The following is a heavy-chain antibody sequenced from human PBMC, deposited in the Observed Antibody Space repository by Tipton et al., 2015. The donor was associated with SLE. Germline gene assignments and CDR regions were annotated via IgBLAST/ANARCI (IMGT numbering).Heavy chain of an antibody. D-gene: IGHD6-6*01. CDR3: QTSYSSSSLVFDY. CDR2: ISSSGSTI. Sequence: GSLRLSCSASGFTFSSYEMNWVRQAPGKGLEWVSYISSSGSTIYYADSVKGRFTISRDNAKNSLYLQMNSLRAEDTAVYYCQTSYSSSSLVFDYWGQGTLVTVSS. J-gene: IGHJ4*02. CDR1: GFTFSSYE. V-gene: IGHV3-48*03.